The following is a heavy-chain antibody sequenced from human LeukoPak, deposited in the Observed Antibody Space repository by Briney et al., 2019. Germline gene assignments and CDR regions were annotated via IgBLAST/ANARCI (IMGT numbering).Heavy chain of an antibody. J-gene: IGHJ4*02. CDR3: ARGLTTFDH. Sequence: GGSLRLSCAASGFTFDDYAMHWVRQAPGKGLEWVSGISWNSGSIGYADSVKGRFTISRDNAKNSLYLQMNSLRAEDTALYYCARGLTTFDHLGQGTLVTVSS. D-gene: IGHD1-14*01. CDR2: ISWNSGSI. V-gene: IGHV3-9*01. CDR1: GFTFDDYA.